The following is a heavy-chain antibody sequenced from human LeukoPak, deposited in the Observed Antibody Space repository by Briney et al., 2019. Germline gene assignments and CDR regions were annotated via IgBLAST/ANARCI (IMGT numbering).Heavy chain of an antibody. Sequence: GESLKISCKGSGYSFTSYWIGCVRQMPGKGLEWMGIIYPGDSDTRYSPSFQGQVTISADKSISTAYLQWSSLKASDTAMYYCARLYSDTAMAIYGMDVWGQGTMVTVSS. CDR2: IYPGDSDT. CDR3: ARLYSDTAMAIYGMDV. V-gene: IGHV5-51*01. J-gene: IGHJ6*02. CDR1: GYSFTSYW. D-gene: IGHD5-18*01.